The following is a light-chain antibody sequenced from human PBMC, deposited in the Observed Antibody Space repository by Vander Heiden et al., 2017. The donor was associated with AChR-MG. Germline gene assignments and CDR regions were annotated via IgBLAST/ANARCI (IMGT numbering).Light chain of an antibody. CDR1: QSVGTY. J-gene: IGKJ2*02. CDR3: QQRTKSCT. Sequence: IVLTQSPATLSLSPGERATLSCRASQSVGTYLAWYQQKPGQAPRLLIYDASNSANGIPDRFSGSGSETDFTLTISSLEPEDFAVYYLQQRTKSCTFGQGTKLEIK. CDR2: DAS. V-gene: IGKV3-11*01.